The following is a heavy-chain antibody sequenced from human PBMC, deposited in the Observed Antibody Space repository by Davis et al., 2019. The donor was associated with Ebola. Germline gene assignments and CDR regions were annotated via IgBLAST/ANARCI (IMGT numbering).Heavy chain of an antibody. V-gene: IGHV3-33*06. CDR2: IWYDGSNK. CDR3: AKDAGYSSPLNYFDY. CDR1: GFPFSSYW. D-gene: IGHD6-19*01. J-gene: IGHJ4*02. Sequence: PGGSLRLSCAASGFPFSSYWTSWVRQAPGKGLEWVAVIWYDGSNKYYADSVKGRFTISRDNSKNTLYLQMNSLRAEDTAVYYCAKDAGYSSPLNYFDYWGQGTLVTVSS.